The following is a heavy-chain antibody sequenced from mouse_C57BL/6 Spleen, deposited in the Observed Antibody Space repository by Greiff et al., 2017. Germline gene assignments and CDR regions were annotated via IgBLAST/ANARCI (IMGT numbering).Heavy chain of an antibody. J-gene: IGHJ3*01. V-gene: IGHV3-6*01. Sequence: EVKLMESGPGLVKPSQSLSLTCSVTGYSITSGYYWNWIRQFPGNKLEWMGYISYDGSNNYNPSLKNRISITRDTSKNQFFLKLNSVTTEDTATYYCAKAGGYYFAYWGQGTLVTVSA. CDR2: ISYDGSN. CDR1: GYSITSGYY. CDR3: AKAGGYYFAY. D-gene: IGHD2-3*01.